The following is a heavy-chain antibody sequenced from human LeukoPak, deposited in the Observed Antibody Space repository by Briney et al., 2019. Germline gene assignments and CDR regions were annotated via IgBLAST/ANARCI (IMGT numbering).Heavy chain of an antibody. CDR2: IYHSGST. D-gene: IGHD6-19*01. V-gene: IGHV4-4*02. J-gene: IGHJ4*02. CDR3: ASLVAVAEGPFDY. Sequence: SGTLSLTCAVSGGSISSSNWWSWVRQPPGKGLEWIGEIYHSGSTNYNPSLKSRVTISVDKSKNQFYLKLSSVTAADTAVYYCASLVAVAEGPFDYWGQGTLVTVSS. CDR1: GGSISSSNW.